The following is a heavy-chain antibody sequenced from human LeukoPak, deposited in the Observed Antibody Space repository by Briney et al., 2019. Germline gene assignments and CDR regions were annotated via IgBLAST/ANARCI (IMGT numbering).Heavy chain of an antibody. V-gene: IGHV4-59*08. CDR2: IYYSGST. CDR1: GGSISSYY. CDR3: ARHDPIVGTPDAFDI. D-gene: IGHD1-26*01. Sequence: SETLSLTCTVSGGSISSYYWSWIRQPPGKGLEWIGYIYYSGSTNYNPSLKSRVTISVDTSKNQFSLKLSSVTAADTAVYYCARHDPIVGTPDAFDIWGQGTMVTVSS. J-gene: IGHJ3*02.